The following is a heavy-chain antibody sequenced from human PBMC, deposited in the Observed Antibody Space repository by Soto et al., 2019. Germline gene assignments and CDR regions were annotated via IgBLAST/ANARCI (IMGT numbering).Heavy chain of an antibody. CDR1: GFTFSTYA. J-gene: IGHJ5*02. Sequence: GGSLRLSCAASGFTFSTYAMTWVRQAPGRGLEWVSTILHDETPFYTDSVKGRFTISRDNVRGTLYLQMNGLRVEDAALYFCAKDLFPTSGQRFFLESWGQGSLVTVSS. CDR3: AKDLFPTSGQRFFLES. D-gene: IGHD3-3*01. V-gene: IGHV3-23*01. CDR2: ILHDETP.